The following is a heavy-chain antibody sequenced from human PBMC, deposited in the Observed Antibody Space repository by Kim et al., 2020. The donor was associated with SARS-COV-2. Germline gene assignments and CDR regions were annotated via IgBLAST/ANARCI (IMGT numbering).Heavy chain of an antibody. Sequence: SETLSLTCTVSGGSISSYYWSWIRQPAGKGLEWIGRIYTSGSTNYNPSLKSRVTMSVDMSKNQFSLKLGWLTAADTAVYYCARVGLGYCSSTSCYENAF. CDR2: IYTSGST. CDR1: GGSISSYY. CDR3: ARVGLGYCSSTSCYENAF. D-gene: IGHD2-2*01. V-gene: IGHV4-4*07. J-gene: IGHJ3*01.